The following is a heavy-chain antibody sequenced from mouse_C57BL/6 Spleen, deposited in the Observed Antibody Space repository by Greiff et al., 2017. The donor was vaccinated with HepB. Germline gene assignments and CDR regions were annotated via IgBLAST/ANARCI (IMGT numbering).Heavy chain of an antibody. CDR1: GYTFTSYW. CDR2: INPSSGYT. J-gene: IGHJ2*01. Sequence: QVQLKQSGAELAKPGASVKLSCKASGYTFTSYWMHWVKQRPGQGLEWIGYINPSSGYTKYNQKFKDKATLTADKSSSTAYMQLSSLTYEDSAVYYCAGTDGYYRYYFDYWGQGTTLTVSS. D-gene: IGHD2-3*01. V-gene: IGHV1-7*01. CDR3: AGTDGYYRYYFDY.